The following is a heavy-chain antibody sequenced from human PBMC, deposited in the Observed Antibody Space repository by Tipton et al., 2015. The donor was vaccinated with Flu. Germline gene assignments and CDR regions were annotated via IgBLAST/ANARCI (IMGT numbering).Heavy chain of an antibody. Sequence: LRLSCAVYGGSFSGHYWSWIRQPPGKRLEWIGQINHSGSTNYNPSLKSRVTISLDTSKNQFSLKLNSVTAADTAVYYCARGLRGRRSVWFDPWGQGTLVTVSS. CDR2: INHSGST. CDR1: GGSFSGHY. CDR3: ARGLRGRRSVWFDP. D-gene: IGHD3-10*01. V-gene: IGHV4-34*01. J-gene: IGHJ5*02.